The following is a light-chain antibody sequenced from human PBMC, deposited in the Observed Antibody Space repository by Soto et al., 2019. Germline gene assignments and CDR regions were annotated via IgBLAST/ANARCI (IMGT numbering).Light chain of an antibody. J-gene: IGKJ2*01. V-gene: IGKV3-20*01. CDR2: GAS. Sequence: EIVLTQSPGTLSLSPGERATLSRRASQSVRSNYLAWYQQKPGQAPRLLFYGASSRATGVPDRFSGSGSGTDFTLTINRLEPEDFAVYYCHQYTKTPGTFGQGTKLEIK. CDR3: HQYTKTPGT. CDR1: QSVRSNY.